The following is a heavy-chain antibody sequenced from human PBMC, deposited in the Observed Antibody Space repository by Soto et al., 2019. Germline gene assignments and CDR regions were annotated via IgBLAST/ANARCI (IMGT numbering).Heavy chain of an antibody. Sequence: GGSLRLSCAASGFTFSSYAMSWVRQAPGKGLEWVSAISGSGDSTYYADSVKGRFTISRDNSKNTLYLQMNSLRAEDTAVYYCAKDLHYYDSSGYSEPFDYWGQGTLVTVSS. D-gene: IGHD3-22*01. CDR2: ISGSGDST. CDR3: AKDLHYYDSSGYSEPFDY. J-gene: IGHJ4*02. CDR1: GFTFSSYA. V-gene: IGHV3-23*01.